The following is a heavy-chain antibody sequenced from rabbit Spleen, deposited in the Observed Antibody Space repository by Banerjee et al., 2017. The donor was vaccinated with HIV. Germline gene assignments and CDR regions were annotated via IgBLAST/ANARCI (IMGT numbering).Heavy chain of an antibody. CDR1: GFSFSSSYY. D-gene: IGHD1-1*01. J-gene: IGHJ4*01. V-gene: IGHV1S40*01. CDR3: ARSISGVYRVNL. Sequence: LVQPEGSLTLTCTASGFSFSSSYYMYWVRQAPGKGLEWIGCIYTGSDTTWYASWAKGRFTISKTSSTTVTLEMTSLTVADTATYFCARSISGVYRVNLWGPGTLVTVS. CDR2: IYTGSDTT.